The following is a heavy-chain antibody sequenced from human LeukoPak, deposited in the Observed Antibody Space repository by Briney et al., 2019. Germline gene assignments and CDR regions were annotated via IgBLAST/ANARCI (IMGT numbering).Heavy chain of an antibody. CDR3: AKDVRDIVVLIDTYMY. Sequence: GGSLRLSCVASGLMFIKYGMSWVRQAPGKGLEWVSVISGGGGRTYYGDSVKGRFTISRDNSKNTVYLQMNSLRAEDTAVYYCAKDVRDIVVLIDTYMYWGQGTLVTVSS. CDR2: ISGGGGRT. D-gene: IGHD2-21*01. CDR1: GLMFIKYG. J-gene: IGHJ4*02. V-gene: IGHV3-23*01.